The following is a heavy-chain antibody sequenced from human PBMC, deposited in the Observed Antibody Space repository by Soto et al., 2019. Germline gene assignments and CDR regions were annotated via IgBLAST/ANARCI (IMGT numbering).Heavy chain of an antibody. J-gene: IGHJ6*02. CDR3: TTGPTGTTTVLYYYYYGMDV. Sequence: PVGSLRLSCAASGFTFSNAWMSWVRQAPGKGLEWVGRIKSKTDGGTTDYAAPVKGRFTISRDDSKNTLYLQMNSLKTEDTAVYYCTTGPTGTTTVLYYYYYGMDVWGQGTTVTVSS. D-gene: IGHD1-7*01. CDR2: IKSKTDGGTT. CDR1: GFTFSNAW. V-gene: IGHV3-15*01.